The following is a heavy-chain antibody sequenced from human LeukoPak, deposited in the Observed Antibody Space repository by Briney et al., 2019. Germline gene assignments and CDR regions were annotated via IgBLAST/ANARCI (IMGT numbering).Heavy chain of an antibody. CDR3: ARDSDIVVVVAATHFDY. J-gene: IGHJ4*02. V-gene: IGHV1-18*01. Sequence: ASVKVSCKGSGYSFGSFGINWVRQAPGQGLEWMGWISAYNGDTNYAQKFQGRVTMTTDTSTSTAYMDLTSLRSDDTAVYYCARDSDIVVVVAATHFDYWGQGTLVTVSS. CDR1: GYSFGSFG. CDR2: ISAYNGDT. D-gene: IGHD2-15*01.